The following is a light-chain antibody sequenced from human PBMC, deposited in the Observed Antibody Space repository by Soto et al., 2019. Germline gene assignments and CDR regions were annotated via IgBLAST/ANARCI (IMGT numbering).Light chain of an antibody. CDR3: QQRSNWPPVT. CDR1: QSVSRY. Sequence: EIVLTQSPATLSLSPGDRATLSCRASQSVSRYLAWYQQKPGQAPRLLIFDASIRATGIPARFSGGGSGTDFTLTISSLEPEDFAVYYCQQRSNWPPVTFGQGTKLEIK. J-gene: IGKJ2*01. V-gene: IGKV3-11*01. CDR2: DAS.